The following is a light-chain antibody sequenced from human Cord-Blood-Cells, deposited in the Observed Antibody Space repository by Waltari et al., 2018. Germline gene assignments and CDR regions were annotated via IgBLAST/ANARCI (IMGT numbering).Light chain of an antibody. V-gene: IGLV2-23*01. CDR3: CSYAGSSTVV. Sequence: QSALNHPASVSGSPAQSITISCTGSSRDVGSYNLVPWYQQHPGKAPKLMIYEGSKRPSGVSNRFSGSKSGNTASLTIAGLQAEDEADYYCCSYAGSSTVVFGGGTKLTVL. CDR1: SRDVGSYNL. CDR2: EGS. J-gene: IGLJ2*01.